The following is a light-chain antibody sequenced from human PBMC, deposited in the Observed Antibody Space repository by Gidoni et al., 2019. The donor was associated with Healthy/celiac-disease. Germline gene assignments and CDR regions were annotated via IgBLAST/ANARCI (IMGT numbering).Light chain of an antibody. V-gene: IGKV3-20*01. CDR2: GAS. J-gene: IGKJ4*01. CDR1: QSVSSSY. CDR3: QQYGSSHSPT. Sequence: EIVLTQSPGTLSLSPGERATLSCRASQSVSSSYLAWYQQKPGQAPRLLIYGASSRATGIPDRFSGSGSGTDFTLTISRLEPEDFAVYYCQQYGSSHSPTFGGGTKVEIK.